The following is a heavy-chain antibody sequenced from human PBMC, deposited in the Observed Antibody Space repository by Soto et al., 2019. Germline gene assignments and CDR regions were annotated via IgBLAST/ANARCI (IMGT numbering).Heavy chain of an antibody. V-gene: IGHV4-59*01. CDR2: IYYSGST. Sequence: SETLSLTCTVSGGSISSYYWSWIRQPPGKGLEWIGYIYYSGSTNYNPSLKSRVTISVDTSKNQFSLKLSSVTAADTAVYYCARVRGYGDYYFDYWGQGTLVTVSS. CDR1: GGSISSYY. D-gene: IGHD4-17*01. J-gene: IGHJ4*02. CDR3: ARVRGYGDYYFDY.